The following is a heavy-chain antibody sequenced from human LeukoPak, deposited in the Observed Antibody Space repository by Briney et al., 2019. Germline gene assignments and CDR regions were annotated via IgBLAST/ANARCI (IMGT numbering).Heavy chain of an antibody. Sequence: GGSLRLSCADSGFTFTSSAMSCVPQTPGERLEWGSPICGSGRVPYSADSVKGRFTLSRDTSKNTLLLHMKTPREPGTPTYFCANSPPGYSYAYQVDYWGQGSLVTVSS. J-gene: IGHJ4*02. D-gene: IGHD5-18*01. CDR3: ANSPPGYSYAYQVDY. CDR1: GFTFTSSA. CDR2: ICGSGRVP. V-gene: IGHV3-23*01.